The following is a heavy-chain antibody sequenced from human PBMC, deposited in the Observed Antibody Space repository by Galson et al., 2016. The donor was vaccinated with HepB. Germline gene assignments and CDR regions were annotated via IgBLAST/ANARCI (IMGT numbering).Heavy chain of an antibody. J-gene: IGHJ4*02. D-gene: IGHD2-15*01. CDR1: FTGYY. CDR2: AIHSGRT. CDR3: TRGGCSGGSCYWGGRSDH. V-gene: IGHV4-34*01. Sequence: FTGYYWSWVRQPPGKGLEWIGEAIHSGRTKYNPSLKSRVTITVDTSNNQFSLKLDSVTAADTALYFCTRGGCSGGSCYWGGRSDHWGPGTLVTVSS.